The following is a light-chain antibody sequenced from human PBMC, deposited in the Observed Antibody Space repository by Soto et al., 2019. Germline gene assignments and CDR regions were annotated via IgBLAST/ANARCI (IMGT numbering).Light chain of an antibody. CDR2: KAS. CDR1: QSISSW. Sequence: TQSLSTLSVSVGDRITLTCRAGQSISSWLAWYQQKPGKAPKLLIYKASSLESGVPSRFSGSGSGTEFTLTISSLQPDDFATYYCQQYNSYSWTFGQGTKVDIK. V-gene: IGKV1-5*03. J-gene: IGKJ1*01. CDR3: QQYNSYSWT.